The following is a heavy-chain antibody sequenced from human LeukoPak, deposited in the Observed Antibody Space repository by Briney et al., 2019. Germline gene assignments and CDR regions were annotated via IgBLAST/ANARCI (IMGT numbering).Heavy chain of an antibody. J-gene: IGHJ4*02. CDR1: GFIFNSYA. CDR2: IIDSGIST. D-gene: IGHD1-26*01. CDR3: AKGSRGNYDY. Sequence: GGSLKLSCAASGFIFNSYAMAWVRQAPEKGLEWVSSIIDSGISTYYADSVKGRFTISRDNSKNTLYLRMNSLRAEGTAVYYCAKGSRGNYDYWGQGTLVTVSS. V-gene: IGHV3-23*01.